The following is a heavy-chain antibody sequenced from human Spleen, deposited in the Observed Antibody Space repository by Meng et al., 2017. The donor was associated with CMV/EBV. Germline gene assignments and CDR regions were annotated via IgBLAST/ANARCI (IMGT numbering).Heavy chain of an antibody. D-gene: IGHD6-19*01. Sequence: WIRQPQGKGLDWIGYIFYSGTTDYNPSLKSRVTISLDTSKNQFSLKLSSVTTADTAVYFCARTQSSRDYSSGYYGGERHYYYYGMDVWGQGSLVTVSS. CDR2: IFYSGTT. CDR3: ARTQSSRDYSSGYYGGERHYYYYGMDV. V-gene: IGHV4-59*01. J-gene: IGHJ6*02.